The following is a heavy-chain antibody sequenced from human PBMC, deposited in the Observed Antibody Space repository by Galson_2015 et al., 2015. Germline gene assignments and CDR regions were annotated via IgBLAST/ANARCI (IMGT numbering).Heavy chain of an antibody. D-gene: IGHD3-3*01. CDR3: ARDLRFLEGLADKYSYYFYGMDV. CDR2: INPSGGST. Sequence: SVKVSCKASGYTFTSYYMHWVRQAPGQGLEWVGVINPSGGSTCYAQKFQGRVTMTRDTSTSTVYMELSSLRSEDTAVYYCARDLRFLEGLADKYSYYFYGMDVWGQGTTVTVSS. CDR1: GYTFTSYY. V-gene: IGHV1-46*01. J-gene: IGHJ6*02.